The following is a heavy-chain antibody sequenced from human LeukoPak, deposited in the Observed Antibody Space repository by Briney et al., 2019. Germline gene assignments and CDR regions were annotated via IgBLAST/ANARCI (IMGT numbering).Heavy chain of an antibody. Sequence: GGSLRLSCAASGFTFNSYEMSWVRQAPGRGLEWVSYISSSGNTIYYADSVRGRFTISRDNAKNSLYLQMNSLRVEDTAVYFCARGPYDFWGQGTLVTVSS. CDR2: ISSSGNTI. CDR3: ARGPYDF. J-gene: IGHJ4*02. CDR1: GFTFNSYE. V-gene: IGHV3-48*03.